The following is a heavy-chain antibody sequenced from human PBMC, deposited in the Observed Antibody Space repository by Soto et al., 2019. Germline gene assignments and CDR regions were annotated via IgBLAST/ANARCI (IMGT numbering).Heavy chain of an antibody. CDR3: ARVVQGAEAWFGP. J-gene: IGHJ5*02. CDR2: ISLYSDGT. Sequence: ASVKVSCKTSGYTFSNYGITWVRQAPGQPLEWLGWISLYSDGTSYAQKFRGRVPMTTDTSTTTAYMELRSLRSDDTAVYYCARVVQGAEAWFGPWGQGTLVTVSS. CDR1: GYTFSNYG. V-gene: IGHV1-18*01.